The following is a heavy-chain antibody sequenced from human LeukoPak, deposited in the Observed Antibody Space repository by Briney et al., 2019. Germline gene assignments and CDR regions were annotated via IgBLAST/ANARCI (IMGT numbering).Heavy chain of an antibody. V-gene: IGHV4-39*07. CDR3: ARGRAVAGYWDYYYYMDV. J-gene: IGHJ6*03. CDR1: GGSISSSSYY. Sequence: SSETLSLTCTVSGGSISSSSYYWGWIRQPPGKGLEWIGSIYYSGSTYYNPSLKSRVTISVDTSKNQFSLKLSSVTAADTAVYYCARGRAVAGYWDYYYYMDVWGKGTTVTVSS. D-gene: IGHD6-19*01. CDR2: IYYSGST.